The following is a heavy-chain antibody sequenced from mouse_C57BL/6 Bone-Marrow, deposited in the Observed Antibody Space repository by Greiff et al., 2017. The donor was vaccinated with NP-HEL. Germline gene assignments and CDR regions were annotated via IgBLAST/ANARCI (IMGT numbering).Heavy chain of an antibody. D-gene: IGHD4-1*02. J-gene: IGHJ1*03. CDR1: GYTFTSYW. V-gene: IGHV1-69*01. CDR2: IDPSDSYT. CDR3: ARPTQLGRYFDV. Sequence: QVQLQQPGAELVMPGASVKLSCKASGYTFTSYWMHWVKQRPGQGLEWIGEIDPSDSYTNYNQKFKGKSTLTVDKSSSTAYMQLSSLTSEDSAVYYCARPTQLGRYFDVWGTGTTVTVSS.